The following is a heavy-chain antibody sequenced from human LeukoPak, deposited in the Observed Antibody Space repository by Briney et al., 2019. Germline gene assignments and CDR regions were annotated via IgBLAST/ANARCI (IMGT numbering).Heavy chain of an antibody. J-gene: IGHJ4*02. Sequence: GGSLRLSCAASGLTFSSYAMHWVRQAPGKGLEYVSAISSNGGSTYYANSVKGRFTISRDNSKNTLYLQMGSLRSEDMAVYYCARDSGSNWAGVFEYWGQGTLVPVSS. V-gene: IGHV3-64*01. CDR1: GLTFSSYA. D-gene: IGHD6-13*01. CDR2: ISSNGGST. CDR3: ARDSGSNWAGVFEY.